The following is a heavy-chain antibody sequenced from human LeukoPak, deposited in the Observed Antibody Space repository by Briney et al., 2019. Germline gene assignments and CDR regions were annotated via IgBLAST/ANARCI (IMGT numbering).Heavy chain of an antibody. D-gene: IGHD3-10*01. CDR1: GYTFTGYY. CDR3: ARDLPYGSGSYYIDHY. CDR2: INPNSGGT. Sequence: GASVKVSCKASGYTFTGYYMHWVRQAPGQGLEWMGRINPNSGGTNYAQKFQGRVTMTRDTSISTAYMELSRLRSDDTAVYYCARDLPYGSGSYYIDHYWGQGTLVTVSS. V-gene: IGHV1-2*06. J-gene: IGHJ4*02.